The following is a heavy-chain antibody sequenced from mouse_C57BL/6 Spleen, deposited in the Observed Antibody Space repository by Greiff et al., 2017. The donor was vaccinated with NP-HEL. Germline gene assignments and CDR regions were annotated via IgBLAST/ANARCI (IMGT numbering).Heavy chain of an antibody. CDR1: GYTFTSYG. Sequence: VQLQQSGAELARPGASVKLSCKASGYTFTSYGISWVKQRTGQGLEWIGEIYPRSGNTYYNEKFKGKATLTADKSSSTAYMELRSLTSEDSAVYFCALDSSGYVRFAYLGQGTLVTVSA. CDR2: IYPRSGNT. D-gene: IGHD3-2*02. J-gene: IGHJ3*01. CDR3: ALDSSGYVRFAY. V-gene: IGHV1-81*01.